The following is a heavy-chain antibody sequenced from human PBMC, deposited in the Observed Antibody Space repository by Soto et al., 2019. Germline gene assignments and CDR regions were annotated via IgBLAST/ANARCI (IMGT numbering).Heavy chain of an antibody. D-gene: IGHD3-16*01. CDR2: IYYSGSN. CDR3: ARHGADGADY. V-gene: IGHV4-59*08. CDR1: GGSISSYY. J-gene: IGHJ4*02. Sequence: QVQLQESGPGLVKPSETLSLPCTVSGGSISSYYWSWIRQPPGKGLEWIGYIYYSGSNNYNPSLKSRVTISVETSKNQFSLKLSSVTAADTAVYYCARHGADGADYWGQGTLVTVSS.